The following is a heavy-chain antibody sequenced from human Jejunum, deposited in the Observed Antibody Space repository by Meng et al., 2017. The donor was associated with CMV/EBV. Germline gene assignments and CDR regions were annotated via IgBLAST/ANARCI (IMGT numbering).Heavy chain of an antibody. D-gene: IGHD3-22*01. CDR2: NKGKAHGEKT. J-gene: IGHJ5*02. CDR1: GVGASDAW. CDR3: TTEGGGYSLS. Sequence: GASGVGASDAWVSWVRQAGGKGLGWIGRNKGKAHGEKTDYAAPMKGRVTISRDDSKNTLYLKMNSLKTEDTAVYYCTTEGGGYSLSWGQGTLVTVSS. V-gene: IGHV3-15*01.